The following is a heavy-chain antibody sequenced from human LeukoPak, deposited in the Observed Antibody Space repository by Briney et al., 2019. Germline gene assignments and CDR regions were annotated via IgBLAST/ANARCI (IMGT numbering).Heavy chain of an antibody. CDR3: ARGGVSRAIDY. CDR2: IYYSGST. V-gene: IGHV4-31*03. Sequence: SQTLSLTCTVSGGSISSGGYYWSWIRQHPGKGLEWIGYIYYSGSTYYNPSLKSRVTISVDTSKNQFSLKLSSVTAADTAVYYCARGGVSRAIDYWGQGTLVTVSS. J-gene: IGHJ4*02. CDR1: GGSISSGGYY. D-gene: IGHD3-10*01.